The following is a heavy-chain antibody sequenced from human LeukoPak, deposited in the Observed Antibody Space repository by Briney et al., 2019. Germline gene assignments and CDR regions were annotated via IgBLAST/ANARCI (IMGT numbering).Heavy chain of an antibody. CDR1: GFTLSSYA. CDR3: AKRLAVAATRFFDY. V-gene: IGHV3-23*01. D-gene: IGHD6-19*01. J-gene: IGHJ4*02. CDR2: ISNSGGTT. Sequence: GGSLRLSCAASGFTLSSYAMSWVRQAPGKGLEWVSSISNSGGTTYYADSVKGRFTISRDNSKNTLYLQMNSLRAEDTAVYYCAKRLAVAATRFFDYWGQGTLVTVSS.